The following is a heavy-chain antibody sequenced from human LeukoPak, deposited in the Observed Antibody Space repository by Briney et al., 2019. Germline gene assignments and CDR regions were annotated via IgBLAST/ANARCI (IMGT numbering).Heavy chain of an antibody. CDR1: GFTFSSYS. CDR2: FSGSGDST. D-gene: IGHD5-24*01. V-gene: IGHV3-23*01. J-gene: IGHJ4*02. CDR3: AKAGSMPTPTPYYFDY. Sequence: PGGSLRLSCAASGFTFSSYSMNWVRQALGKGLEWVSTFSGSGDSTYYADSVRGRFTVSRDNSKNTLYLQMNSLRAEDTAVYYCAKAGSMPTPTPYYFDYWGQGTLVTVSS.